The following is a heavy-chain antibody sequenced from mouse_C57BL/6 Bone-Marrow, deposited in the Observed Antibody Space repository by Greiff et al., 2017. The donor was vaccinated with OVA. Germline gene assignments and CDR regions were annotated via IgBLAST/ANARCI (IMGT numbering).Heavy chain of an antibody. CDR3: ARQRGTGAWFAY. CDR2: ISNGGGST. CDR1: GFTFSDYY. J-gene: IGHJ3*01. Sequence: EVKLMESGGGLVQPGGSLKLSCAASGFTFSDYYMYWVRQTPEKRLGWVAYISNGGGSTYYPDTVKGRFTISRDNAKNTLYLQMSRLKSEDTAMYYCARQRGTGAWFAYWGQGTLVTVSA. V-gene: IGHV5-12*01. D-gene: IGHD4-1*01.